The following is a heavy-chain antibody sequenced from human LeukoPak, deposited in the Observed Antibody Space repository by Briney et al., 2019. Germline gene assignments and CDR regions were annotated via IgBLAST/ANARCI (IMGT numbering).Heavy chain of an antibody. CDR1: GGSINGYY. Sequence: SETLSLTCTVSGGSINGYYWSWIRQPAGKGLEWIGRVYNSESINYNPSLKRRVTMSIDTSKNQFYLKLNPVTAADTAVYYCARDRSSSYTRDWFDPWGQGALVTVSS. CDR2: VYNSESI. V-gene: IGHV4-4*07. CDR3: ARDRSSSYTRDWFDP. D-gene: IGHD2-2*01. J-gene: IGHJ5*02.